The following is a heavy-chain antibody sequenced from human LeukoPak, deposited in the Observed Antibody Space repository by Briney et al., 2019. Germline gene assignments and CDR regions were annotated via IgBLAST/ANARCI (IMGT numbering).Heavy chain of an antibody. CDR1: GGSFSGYY. D-gene: IGHD3-9*01. CDR3: ARGPRYFDWLSHAFDI. Sequence: SETLSLTCAVYGGSFSGYYRSWIRQPPGKGLEWIGEINHSGSTNYNPSLKSRVTISVDTSKNQFSLKLSSVTAADTAVYYCARGPRYFDWLSHAFDIWGQGTMVTVSS. V-gene: IGHV4-34*01. J-gene: IGHJ3*02. CDR2: INHSGST.